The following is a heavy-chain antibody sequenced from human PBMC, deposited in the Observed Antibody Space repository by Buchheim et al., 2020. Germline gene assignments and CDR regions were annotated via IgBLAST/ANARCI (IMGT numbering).Heavy chain of an antibody. CDR1: GFTFSSYW. CDR2: INTDGSST. V-gene: IGHV3-74*01. D-gene: IGHD6-6*01. Sequence: EVQLVGSGGDLVQPGGSLRLSCAASGFTFSSYWMHWVRQAPGKRVVWVSRINTDGSSTSYADSVKGRFTVSRDNAKNTHYRQMNSLRAEDTAMYYCARVGRGAARPIDYWGQGTL. CDR3: ARVGRGAARPIDY. J-gene: IGHJ4*02.